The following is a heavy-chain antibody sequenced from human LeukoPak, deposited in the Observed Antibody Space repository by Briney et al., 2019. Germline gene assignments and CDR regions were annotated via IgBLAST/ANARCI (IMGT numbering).Heavy chain of an antibody. D-gene: IGHD6-13*01. V-gene: IGHV1-69*13. J-gene: IGHJ6*02. CDR2: IIPIFGTA. CDR3: ARETISSSWSHHYYGMDV. CDR1: GGTFSSYA. Sequence: SVKVSCKASGGTFSSYAISWVRQAPGQGLEWMGGIIPIFGTANYAQKFQGRVTITADESTSTAYMELSSLRSEDTAVYYCARETISSSWSHHYYGMDVWGQGTTVTVSS.